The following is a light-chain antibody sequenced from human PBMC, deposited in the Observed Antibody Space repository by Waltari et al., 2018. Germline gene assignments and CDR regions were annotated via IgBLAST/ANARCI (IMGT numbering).Light chain of an antibody. CDR1: SSAVGGYNY. J-gene: IGLJ1*01. V-gene: IGLV2-14*01. CDR2: EVS. Sequence: QSALTQPASVSGSPGQSITISCTGTSSAVGGYNYVSWYQQHPDKAPKLMIYEVSNRPSGVSNRFSGSKSGNTASLTISGLQPEDEADYYCSSYTSSVYVFGTGTKVTVL. CDR3: SSYTSSVYV.